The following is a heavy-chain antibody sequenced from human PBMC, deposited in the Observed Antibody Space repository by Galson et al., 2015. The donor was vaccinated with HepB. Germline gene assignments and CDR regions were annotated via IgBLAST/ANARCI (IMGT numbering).Heavy chain of an antibody. CDR3: ARGSMIVGSMKG. V-gene: IGHV1-69*04. CDR1: GGTFSSYA. J-gene: IGHJ4*02. CDR2: IIAILGIA. Sequence: SVKVSCKASGGTFSSYAISWVRQAPGQGLEWMGRIIAILGIANYAQKFQGRVTITADKSTSTAYMELSSLRSEDTAVYYCARGSMIVGSMKGWGQGTLVTVSS. D-gene: IGHD3-22*01.